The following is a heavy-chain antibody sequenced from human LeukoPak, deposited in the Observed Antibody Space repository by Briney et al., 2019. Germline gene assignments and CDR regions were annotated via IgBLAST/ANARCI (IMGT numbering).Heavy chain of an antibody. V-gene: IGHV4-34*01. J-gene: IGHJ3*02. D-gene: IGHD3-16*01. CDR2: INHSGST. Sequence: SETLSLTCAVYGGSFSGYYWSWIRQPPGKGLEWIGEINHSGSTNYNPSLKSRVTISVDTSKNQFSLKLSSVTAADTAVYYCARRKRSLGAFDIWGQGTMVTVSS. CDR3: ARRKRSLGAFDI. CDR1: GGSFSGYY.